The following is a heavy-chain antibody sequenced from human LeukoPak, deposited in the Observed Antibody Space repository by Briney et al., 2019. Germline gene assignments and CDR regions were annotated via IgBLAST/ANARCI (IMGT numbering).Heavy chain of an antibody. D-gene: IGHD6-13*01. Sequence: GESLRLSCAASGFTFSSYAMSWVRQAPGKGLEWVSGISGSGGSTSYADSVKGRFTISRDNSKNTLYLQMNSLRAVDTAVYYCAKRSGSTWYGDLDYWGQGTLVTVSS. CDR3: AKRSGSTWYGDLDY. V-gene: IGHV3-23*01. CDR1: GFTFSSYA. J-gene: IGHJ4*02. CDR2: ISGSGGST.